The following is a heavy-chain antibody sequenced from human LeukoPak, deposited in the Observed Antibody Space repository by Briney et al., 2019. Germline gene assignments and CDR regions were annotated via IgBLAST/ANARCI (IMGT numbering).Heavy chain of an antibody. D-gene: IGHD5-12*01. Sequence: GTSVKVSCKASGFTFTSSAMQWVRQARGQRLEWIGWIVVGSGNTNYAQKFQERVTITRDMSTSTAYMELSSLRSEDTAVYYWAAGTPNIVAHDAFDIWGQGTMVTVSS. CDR3: AAGTPNIVAHDAFDI. J-gene: IGHJ3*02. CDR2: IVVGSGNT. V-gene: IGHV1-58*02. CDR1: GFTFTSSA.